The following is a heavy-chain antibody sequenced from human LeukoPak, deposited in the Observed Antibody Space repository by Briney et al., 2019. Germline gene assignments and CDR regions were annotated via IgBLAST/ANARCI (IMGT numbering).Heavy chain of an antibody. CDR1: GFIFSGSS. CDR2: IRFDATNK. Sequence: GGSLRLSCAASGFIFSGSSMHWVRQAPGKGLEWVSFIRFDATNKYYAASVKGRFTISRDNSNNTLFLQLNDLRTEDTATYFCAKEQYPGYFDYWGQGTLVTVSS. J-gene: IGHJ4*02. V-gene: IGHV3-30*02. CDR3: AKEQYPGYFDY. D-gene: IGHD2/OR15-2a*01.